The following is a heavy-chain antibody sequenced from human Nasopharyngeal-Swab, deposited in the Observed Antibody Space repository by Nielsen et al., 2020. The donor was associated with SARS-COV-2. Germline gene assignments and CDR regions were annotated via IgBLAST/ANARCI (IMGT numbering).Heavy chain of an antibody. CDR1: GGSISSGGYY. J-gene: IGHJ4*02. V-gene: IGHV4-31*03. Sequence: SETLSLTCTVSGGSISSGGYYWSWIRQPPGKGLEWIGYIYYSGSTYYNPSLKSRVTISVDTSKNQFSLKLSSVTAADTAVYYCARGLIAAAGHDYWGQGTLVTVSS. CDR3: ARGLIAAAGHDY. D-gene: IGHD6-13*01. CDR2: IYYSGST.